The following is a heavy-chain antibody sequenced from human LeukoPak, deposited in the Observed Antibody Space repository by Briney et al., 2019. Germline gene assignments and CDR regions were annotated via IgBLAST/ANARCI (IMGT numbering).Heavy chain of an antibody. V-gene: IGHV3-9*01. CDR2: ISWNSGSI. D-gene: IGHD3-22*01. CDR3: ARAQYSSGYHGNDAFDI. Sequence: GGSLRLSCAASGFTFDDYAMHWVRQAPGKGLEWVSGISWNSGSIGYADSVKGRFTISRDNAKNSLYLQMNSLRGDDTAVYYCARAQYSSGYHGNDAFDIWGQGTMVTISS. CDR1: GFTFDDYA. J-gene: IGHJ3*02.